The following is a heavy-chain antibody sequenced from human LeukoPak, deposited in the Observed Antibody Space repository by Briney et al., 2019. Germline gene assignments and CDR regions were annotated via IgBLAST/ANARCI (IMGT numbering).Heavy chain of an antibody. CDR1: GFSFDDYA. CDR3: AKDQAPYYYATTGYPDY. CDR2: ISADGDSI. D-gene: IGHD3-22*01. V-gene: IGHV3-43*02. J-gene: IGHJ4*02. Sequence: GGSLRLSCAAAGFSFDDYAMYWVRQAPGKGLQWVSVISADGDSIYYADSVTGRFTISRDNSKNSLYLQMNSLRSEDTAFYYCAKDQAPYYYATTGYPDYWGQGTLVTVSS.